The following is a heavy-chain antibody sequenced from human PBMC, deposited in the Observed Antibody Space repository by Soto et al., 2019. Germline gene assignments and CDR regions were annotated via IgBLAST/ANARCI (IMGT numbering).Heavy chain of an antibody. Sequence: ASVKVSCKASGYTFTSYYMHWVRQAPGQGLEWMGIINPSGGSTSYAQKFQGRVTMTTDTSTSTAYMELRSLRSDDTAVYYCARDRGIRQQLGYWGQGTLVTVSS. V-gene: IGHV1-46*01. D-gene: IGHD6-13*01. CDR1: GYTFTSYY. J-gene: IGHJ4*02. CDR3: ARDRGIRQQLGY. CDR2: INPSGGST.